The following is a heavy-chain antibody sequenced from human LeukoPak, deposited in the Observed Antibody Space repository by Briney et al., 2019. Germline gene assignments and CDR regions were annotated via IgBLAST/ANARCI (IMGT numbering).Heavy chain of an antibody. Sequence: GGSLRLSCAASGFSFSSYALTWVRQAPGKGLEWVSAISGTGGSTYYADSVKGRFTISRDNSKNTLYLQMNSLRAEDTAVYYCAKPEDSSGYYWNDAFDIWGQGTMVIVSS. J-gene: IGHJ3*02. CDR2: ISGTGGST. CDR1: GFSFSSYA. CDR3: AKPEDSSGYYWNDAFDI. D-gene: IGHD3-22*01. V-gene: IGHV3-23*01.